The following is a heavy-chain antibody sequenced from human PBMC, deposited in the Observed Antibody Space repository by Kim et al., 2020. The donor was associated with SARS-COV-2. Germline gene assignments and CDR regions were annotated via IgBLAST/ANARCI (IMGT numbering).Heavy chain of an antibody. J-gene: IGHJ6*02. CDR2: IYYSGST. Sequence: SETLSLTCTVSGGSISSGGYYWSWIRQHPGKGLEWIGYIYYSGSTYYNPSLKSRVTISVDTSKNQFSLKLSSVTAADTAVYYCARDSATPPTYGMDVWGQGTTVTVSS. V-gene: IGHV4-31*03. D-gene: IGHD2-15*01. CDR3: ARDSATPPTYGMDV. CDR1: GGSISSGGYY.